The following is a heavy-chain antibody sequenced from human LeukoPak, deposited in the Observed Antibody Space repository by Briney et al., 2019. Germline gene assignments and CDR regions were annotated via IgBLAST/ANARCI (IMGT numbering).Heavy chain of an antibody. Sequence: GGSLRLSCAASGFTFYDYTLHWVRQAPGKTLEWVSLINWHGTAYYADSVKDRFTISRDNSKNSLFLQMDTLRTEDTAFYYCVKDLNYESSGHVLEYWGQGTLVTVSS. CDR1: GFTFYDYT. V-gene: IGHV3-43*01. CDR3: VKDLNYESSGHVLEY. CDR2: INWHGTA. J-gene: IGHJ4*02. D-gene: IGHD3-22*01.